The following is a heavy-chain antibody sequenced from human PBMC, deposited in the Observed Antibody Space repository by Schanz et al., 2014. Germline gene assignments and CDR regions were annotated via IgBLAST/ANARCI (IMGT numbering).Heavy chain of an antibody. D-gene: IGHD6-19*01. CDR2: LSGSGGST. CDR3: AKLSSSGRLAGYFDY. Sequence: VQLQESGPGLLKPSETLSLTCTVSGGSIRSYFWSWIRQPPGKGLEWVSALSGSGGSTYYADSVKGRFTISRDNSKNTLYLQMNSLRAEDTAIYYCAKLSSSGRLAGYFDYWGQGALVTVSS. CDR1: GGSIRSYF. V-gene: IGHV3-23*01. J-gene: IGHJ4*02.